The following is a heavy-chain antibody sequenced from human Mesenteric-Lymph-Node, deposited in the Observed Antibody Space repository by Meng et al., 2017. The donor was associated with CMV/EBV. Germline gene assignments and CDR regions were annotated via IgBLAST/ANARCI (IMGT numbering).Heavy chain of an antibody. CDR2: IYWDDDK. Sequence: QITLKESGPTLVKPTQTLTLTCHFSRFSLSTSGVGVGWIRQPPGKALEWLALIYWDDDKRYSPSLKSRLTITKDTSKNQLVLTMTNMDPVDTATYYCAHSSGIAAAGPFYFDYWGQGTLVTVSS. V-gene: IGHV2-5*02. CDR1: RFSLSTSGVG. D-gene: IGHD6-13*01. CDR3: AHSSGIAAAGPFYFDY. J-gene: IGHJ4*02.